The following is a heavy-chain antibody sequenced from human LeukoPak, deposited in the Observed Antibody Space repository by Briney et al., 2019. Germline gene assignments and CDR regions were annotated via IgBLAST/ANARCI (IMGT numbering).Heavy chain of an antibody. CDR1: GYRFTTYW. Sequence: EGSLKISCMGSGYRFTTYWIDWVRPVPGKGLEWMGLIQPADSQTRYNPSFQGQVTLSDDKSINTAYLQWSSLRPSDTAIYYCARRLRTGGFDIWGQGTEVTVSS. V-gene: IGHV5-51*01. CDR2: IQPADSQT. J-gene: IGHJ3*02. D-gene: IGHD1-1*01. CDR3: ARRLRTGGFDI.